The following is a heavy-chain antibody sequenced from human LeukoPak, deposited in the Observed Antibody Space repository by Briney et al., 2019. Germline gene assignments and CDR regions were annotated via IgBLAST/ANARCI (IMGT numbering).Heavy chain of an antibody. D-gene: IGHD1-14*01. CDR1: GFTFGSYW. J-gene: IGHJ4*02. CDR3: ARSNQADDY. CDR2: INPGGSSI. V-gene: IGHV3-74*01. Sequence: GRSLRLSCAASGFTFGSYWMHWVRQVPGKELVWVARINPGGSSITYADSVKGRFTISRDNAKNTLYLQMDSLRAEDTGVYYCARSNQADDYWGQGTLVTVSS.